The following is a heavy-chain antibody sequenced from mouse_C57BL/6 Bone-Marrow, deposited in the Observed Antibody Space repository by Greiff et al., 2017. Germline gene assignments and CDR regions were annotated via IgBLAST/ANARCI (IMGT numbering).Heavy chain of an antibody. CDR2: IYPRTGST. V-gene: IGHV1-85*01. J-gene: IGHJ2*01. Sequence: QVQLQQSGPELVKPGASVKLSCKASGYTFTSYEINWVKQRPGQGLEWIGWIYPRTGSTTYNEKFKGKATLTVDTSSSTAYMELHSLTSEDSAVXFCARNYYGLYGGQGTTLTVS. CDR1: GYTFTSYE. D-gene: IGHD1-2*01. CDR3: ARNYYGLY.